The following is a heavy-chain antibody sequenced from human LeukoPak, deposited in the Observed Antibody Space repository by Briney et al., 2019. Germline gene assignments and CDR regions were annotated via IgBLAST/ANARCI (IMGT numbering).Heavy chain of an antibody. Sequence: PSETLSLTCGVYGGSFSGYYWSWIRQPPGKGLEWIGDINHSGSTNYNPSLKSRVTISVDPSKSQFSLRLSSMTAADTAVYYCAGDRYCSSTSCNRYYYHGMDVWGQGTTVTVSS. J-gene: IGHJ6*02. CDR2: INHSGST. V-gene: IGHV4-34*01. D-gene: IGHD2-2*01. CDR3: AGDRYCSSTSCNRYYYHGMDV. CDR1: GGSFSGYY.